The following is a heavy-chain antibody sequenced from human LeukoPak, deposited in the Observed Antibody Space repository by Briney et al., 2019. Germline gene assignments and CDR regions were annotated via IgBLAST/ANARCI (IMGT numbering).Heavy chain of an antibody. D-gene: IGHD3-9*01. J-gene: IGHJ3*02. CDR1: GGSISSYY. CDR2: IYYSGST. V-gene: IGHV4-59*08. CDR3: ARASSSFYVLRYFDWLPGAFDI. Sequence: SETLSLTCTVSGGSISSYYCSWIRQPPGKGLEWIGYIYYSGSTNYNPSLKSRVTISVDTSKNQFSLKLSSVTAADTAVYYCARASSSFYVLRYFDWLPGAFDIWGQGTMVTVSS.